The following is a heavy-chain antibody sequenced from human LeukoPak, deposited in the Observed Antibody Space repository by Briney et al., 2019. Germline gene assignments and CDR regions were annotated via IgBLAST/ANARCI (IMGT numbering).Heavy chain of an antibody. J-gene: IGHJ4*02. CDR1: GFTFSGSA. Sequence: GGSLKLSCAASGFTFSGSAMHWVRQASGKGLEWVGRIRSKANSYATAYAASVKGRSTISRDDSKNTAYLQMNSLKTEDTAVYYCIEGQTDYWGQGTLVTVSS. CDR3: IEGQTDY. V-gene: IGHV3-73*01. CDR2: IRSKANSYAT.